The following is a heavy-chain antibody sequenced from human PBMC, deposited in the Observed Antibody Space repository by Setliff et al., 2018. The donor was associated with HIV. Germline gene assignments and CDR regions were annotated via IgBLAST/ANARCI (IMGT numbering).Heavy chain of an antibody. V-gene: IGHV4-61*09. CDR3: ARETPREGYNYDAFDI. CDR1: GASISSGSYY. J-gene: IGHJ3*02. CDR2: VYTSGNT. Sequence: SETLSLTCTVSGASISSGSYYWNWIRQPAGKGLEWIGHVYTSGNTNYNPSLKSRVTISIDTSMNQFSLRLSSVTAADTAMYYCARETPREGYNYDAFDIWGQGTMVTVS. D-gene: IGHD5-12*01.